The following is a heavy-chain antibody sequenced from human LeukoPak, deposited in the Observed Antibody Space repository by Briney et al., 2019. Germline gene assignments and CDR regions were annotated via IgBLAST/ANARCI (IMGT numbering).Heavy chain of an antibody. J-gene: IGHJ4*02. CDR2: INPSGGST. V-gene: IGHV1-46*01. CDR1: GYTFTSYY. Sequence: GASVKVSCKASGYTFTSYYMHWVRQAPGQGLEWMGIINPSGGSTSYAQKFQGRVTMTRDTSTSTVYMELSSLRSEDTAVYYCARDSTVYDFWSGYYTWYFAYWGQGTLVTVSS. D-gene: IGHD3-3*01. CDR3: ARDSTVYDFWSGYYTWYFAY.